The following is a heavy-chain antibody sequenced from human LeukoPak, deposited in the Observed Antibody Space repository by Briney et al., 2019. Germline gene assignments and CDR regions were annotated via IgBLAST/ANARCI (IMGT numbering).Heavy chain of an antibody. Sequence: SETLSLTCTVSGGSISTYYWTWIRQPPGKGLEWIGYIYYSGSTNYNPSLKSRVTISVDTSKNQFSLKLSSVIAADTAVYYCARVYGSGYDFRGAFDIWGQGTMVTVSS. J-gene: IGHJ3*02. D-gene: IGHD5-12*01. CDR3: ARVYGSGYDFRGAFDI. CDR1: GGSISTYY. V-gene: IGHV4-59*01. CDR2: IYYSGST.